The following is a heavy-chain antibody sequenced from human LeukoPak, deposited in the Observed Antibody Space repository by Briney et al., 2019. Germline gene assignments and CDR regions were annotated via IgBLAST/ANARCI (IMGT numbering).Heavy chain of an antibody. CDR3: AKVGMGSGSYYYYYYYYMDV. D-gene: IGHD3-10*01. V-gene: IGHV3-48*01. CDR2: ISSSSSTI. CDR1: GFTFSSFG. J-gene: IGHJ6*03. Sequence: GGSLRLSCAASGFTFSSFGMNWVRQAPGKGLEWVSYISSSSSTIYYADSVKGRFTISRDNAKNSLYLQMNSLRAEDTAVYYCAKVGMGSGSYYYYYYYYMDVWGKGTTVTVSS.